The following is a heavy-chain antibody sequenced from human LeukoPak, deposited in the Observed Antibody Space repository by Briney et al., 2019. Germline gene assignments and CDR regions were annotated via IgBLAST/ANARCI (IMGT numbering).Heavy chain of an antibody. CDR1: GGSFSGYY. D-gene: IGHD6-19*01. CDR2: ISGSGGGT. V-gene: IGHV3-23*01. J-gene: IGHJ1*01. CDR3: AKDTVAVAGTPEYFQH. Sequence: ETLSLTCAVYGGSFSGYYWSWVRQAPGKGLEWVSAISGSGGGTYYADSVKGRFTISRDNSKNTLYLQMNSLRAEDTAVYYCAKDTVAVAGTPEYFQHWGQGTLVTVSS.